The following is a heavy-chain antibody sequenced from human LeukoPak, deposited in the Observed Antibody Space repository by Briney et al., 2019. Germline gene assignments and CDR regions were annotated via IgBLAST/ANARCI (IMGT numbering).Heavy chain of an antibody. V-gene: IGHV7-4-1*02. D-gene: IGHD1-26*01. CDR3: ATGIVAAGLDYLDS. CDR1: GYTFTNYP. CDR2: INTNTGKP. Sequence: ASVKVSCKASGYTFTNYPVAWVRQAPGQGLEWMGWINTNTGKPTYAPGFTGRFVFSLDTSVRTAYLQINSLKAEDTAIYFCATGIVAAGLDYLDSWGQGTLVTVSS. J-gene: IGHJ4*02.